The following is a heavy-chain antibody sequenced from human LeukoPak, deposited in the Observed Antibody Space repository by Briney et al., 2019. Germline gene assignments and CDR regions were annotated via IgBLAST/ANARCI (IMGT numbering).Heavy chain of an antibody. Sequence: SETLSLTCTVSGGSISSYYWSWIRQPPGKGLEWIGYIYYSGSTNYNPSLKSRVTISVDTSKNQFSLKLSSATAADTAVYYCARAEDYYDSSGYYSYYFDYWGQGTLVTVSS. CDR3: ARAEDYYDSSGYYSYYFDY. D-gene: IGHD3-22*01. J-gene: IGHJ4*02. CDR2: IYYSGST. CDR1: GGSISSYY. V-gene: IGHV4-59*01.